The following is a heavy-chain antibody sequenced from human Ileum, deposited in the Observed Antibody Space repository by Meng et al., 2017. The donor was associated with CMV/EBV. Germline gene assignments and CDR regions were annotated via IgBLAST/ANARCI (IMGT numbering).Heavy chain of an antibody. CDR1: GFTSPIYG. CDR2: IYGNGAKI. Sequence: SLKISCVGSGFTSPIYGLHWVRQAPGKGLEWVSGIYGNGAKIDYADSVKGRFTNYRGNAKDSLYLQMNSLRIEDTAVYFCIRDASPGGADYWGQGTLVTVSS. D-gene: IGHD3-10*01. V-gene: IGHV3-9*02. CDR3: IRDASPGGADY. J-gene: IGHJ4*02.